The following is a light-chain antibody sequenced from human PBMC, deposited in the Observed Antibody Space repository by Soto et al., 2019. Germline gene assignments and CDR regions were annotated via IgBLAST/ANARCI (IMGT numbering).Light chain of an antibody. CDR2: DAS. Sequence: EIVLTQSPGTLSLSPGERATLSCRASQSVRNNLAWYQQKPGQAPRLLIYDASNRATGIPARFSGSGSGTDFTLTISSLEPEDFAVYYCQQRSNWPLTFGGGTKVDIK. J-gene: IGKJ4*01. V-gene: IGKV3-11*01. CDR1: QSVRNN. CDR3: QQRSNWPLT.